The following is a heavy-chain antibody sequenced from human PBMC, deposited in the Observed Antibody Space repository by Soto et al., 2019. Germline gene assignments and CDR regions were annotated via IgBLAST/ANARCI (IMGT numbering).Heavy chain of an antibody. CDR3: AKVRGYSYGYSRGPYYYGMDV. CDR2: ISGSGGST. J-gene: IGHJ6*02. CDR1: GFTFSSYA. D-gene: IGHD5-18*01. V-gene: IGHV3-23*01. Sequence: GGSLRLSCAASGFTFSSYAMSWVRQAPGKGLEWVSAISGSGGSTYYADSVKGRFTISRDNSKNTLYLQMNSVRAEETAVDYCAKVRGYSYGYSRGPYYYGMDVWGQGTTVTVSS.